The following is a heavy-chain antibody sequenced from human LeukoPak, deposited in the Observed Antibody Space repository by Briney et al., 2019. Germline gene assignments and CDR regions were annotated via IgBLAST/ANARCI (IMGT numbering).Heavy chain of an antibody. CDR1: GGSISSYY. J-gene: IGHJ5*02. Sequence: SETLSLTCTVYGGSISSYYWSWIRQPPGKGLEWIGYIYYSGSTNYNPSLKSRVTISVDTSKNQFSLKLSSVTAADTAVYYCARGLIRTIAAAGTLLFDPWGQGTLVTVSS. D-gene: IGHD6-13*01. CDR2: IYYSGST. CDR3: ARGLIRTIAAAGTLLFDP. V-gene: IGHV4-59*12.